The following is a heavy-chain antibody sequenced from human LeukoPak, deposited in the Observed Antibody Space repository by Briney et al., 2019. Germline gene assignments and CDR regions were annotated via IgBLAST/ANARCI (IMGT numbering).Heavy chain of an antibody. CDR1: GGSISSYY. CDR3: ARLTTLTGRGPDAFDI. V-gene: IGHV4-59*01. J-gene: IGHJ3*02. Sequence: NPSETLSLTCTVSGGSISSYYWSWIRQPPGKGLEWIGYIYYSGSTNYNPSLKSRVTISVDTSKNQFSLKLSSVTAADTAVYYCARLTTLTGRGPDAFDIWGQGTMVTVSS. D-gene: IGHD3-9*01. CDR2: IYYSGST.